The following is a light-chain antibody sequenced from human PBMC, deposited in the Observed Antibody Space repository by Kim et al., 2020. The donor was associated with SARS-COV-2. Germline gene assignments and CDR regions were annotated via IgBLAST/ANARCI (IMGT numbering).Light chain of an antibody. Sequence: DIQMTQSPSSLSASVGDRVTITCQASQDISNYLNWYQQKPGKAPKLLIYDASNLETGVPSRFSGSGSGTDFTFTISSLQPEDIATYYRQQYDKLPLFLGQGTKLEI. CDR1: QDISNY. J-gene: IGKJ2*01. CDR3: QQYDKLPLF. CDR2: DAS. V-gene: IGKV1-33*01.